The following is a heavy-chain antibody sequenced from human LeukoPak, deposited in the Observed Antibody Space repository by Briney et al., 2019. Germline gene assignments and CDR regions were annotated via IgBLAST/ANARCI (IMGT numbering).Heavy chain of an antibody. CDR2: IKSKTDGGTT. CDR1: GFTFSNAW. V-gene: IGHV3-15*01. D-gene: IGHD3-10*01. J-gene: IGHJ4*02. CDR3: TTGDGSGSYYGY. Sequence: PGGSLRLSCAASGFTFSNAWMSWVRQAPGKGLEWVGRIKSKTDGGTTDYAAPAKGRFTISRDDSKNTLYLQMNSLKTEDTAVYYCTTGDGSGSYYGYWGQGTLVTVSS.